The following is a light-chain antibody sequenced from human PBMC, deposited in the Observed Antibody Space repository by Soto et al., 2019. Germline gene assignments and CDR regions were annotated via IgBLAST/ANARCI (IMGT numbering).Light chain of an antibody. CDR3: QQYGASPWT. CDR2: GAS. CDR1: QNVNNNY. Sequence: EIVLTQSPGTLSLSPGERAILSCRASQNVNNNYLAWYQQKPGQSPRRLIYGASSRATGIPDRFSGSGSGTDFTLTISRLEPEDFVVYFCQQYGASPWTFGQGTKVEIK. J-gene: IGKJ1*01. V-gene: IGKV3-20*01.